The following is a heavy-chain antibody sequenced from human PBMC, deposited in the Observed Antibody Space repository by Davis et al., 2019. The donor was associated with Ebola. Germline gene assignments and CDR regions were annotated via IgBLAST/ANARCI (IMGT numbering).Heavy chain of an antibody. D-gene: IGHD3-3*01. J-gene: IGHJ4*02. CDR2: INPNSDGT. V-gene: IGHV1-2*04. CDR3: ARGDRRFLEWFHFDY. CDR1: GYTFTGYY. Sequence: AASVKVSCKASGYTFTGYYMHWVRQAPGQGLEWMGWINPNSDGTNYAQKFQGWVTMTRDTSISTAYMELSRLRSDDTAVYYCARGDRRFLEWFHFDYWGQGTLVTVSS.